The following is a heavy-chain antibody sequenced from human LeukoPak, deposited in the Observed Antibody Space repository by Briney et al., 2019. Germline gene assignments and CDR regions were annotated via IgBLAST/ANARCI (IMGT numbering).Heavy chain of an antibody. Sequence: SETLSLTCNVSGGSLSSSSYYWGWIRQPPGKGLEWIGSIYYSGSIYYTPSLKSRLTISVDTSKNQFSLKLSSVTAADTAVYYCARGIRGSVYYFDYWGQGTLVTVSS. CDR1: GGSLSSSSYY. CDR2: IYYSGSI. V-gene: IGHV4-39*01. D-gene: IGHD3-10*01. CDR3: ARGIRGSVYYFDY. J-gene: IGHJ4*02.